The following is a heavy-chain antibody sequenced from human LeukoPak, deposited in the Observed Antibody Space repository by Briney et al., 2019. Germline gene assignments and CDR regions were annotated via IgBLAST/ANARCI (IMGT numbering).Heavy chain of an antibody. CDR3: ARHADMPLLRYGFDQ. D-gene: IGHD2-2*01. J-gene: IGHJ4*02. CDR1: GGSISTYY. Sequence: PSETLTLTCTVSGGSISTYYMSWIRQPPGKGLEWIGYIYFSRSTKYNPSLKSRITISVHTSKSQLSLKLTSVTAADTAVYYCARHADMPLLRYGFDQWRQRPLVTAS. V-gene: IGHV4-59*08. CDR2: IYFSRST.